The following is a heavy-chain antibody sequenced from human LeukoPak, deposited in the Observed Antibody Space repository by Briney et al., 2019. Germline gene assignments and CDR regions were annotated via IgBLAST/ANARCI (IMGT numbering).Heavy chain of an antibody. Sequence: PGGSLRLSCAASGFTFSSYSMNWVRQAPGKGLEWVSSISSSSSYIYYADSVKGRFTISRDNAKNSLYLQMNSPRAEDTAVYYCASSRRGYSYGINNWFDPWGQGTLVTVSS. D-gene: IGHD5-18*01. CDR2: ISSSSSYI. CDR3: ASSRRGYSYGINNWFDP. J-gene: IGHJ5*02. V-gene: IGHV3-21*01. CDR1: GFTFSSYS.